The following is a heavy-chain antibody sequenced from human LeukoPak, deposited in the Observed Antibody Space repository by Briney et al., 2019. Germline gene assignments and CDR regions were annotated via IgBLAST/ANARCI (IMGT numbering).Heavy chain of an antibody. CDR3: AKARISMVRSSDIDD. CDR1: GFTFSSYG. D-gene: IGHD3-10*01. V-gene: IGHV3-30*18. J-gene: IGHJ4*02. Sequence: PGGSLRLSCAASGFTFSSYGMHWVRQAPGRGLEWVAVISDDGTSTHYADSVKGRFTISRDNSKDTLYLQMNSLRAEDTAVYYCAKARISMVRSSDIDDWGQGTLVTVSS. CDR2: ISDDGTST.